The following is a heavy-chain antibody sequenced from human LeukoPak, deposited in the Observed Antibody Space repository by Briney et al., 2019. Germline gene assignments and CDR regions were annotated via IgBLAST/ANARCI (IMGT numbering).Heavy chain of an antibody. J-gene: IGHJ4*02. CDR2: IYPGDSDT. V-gene: IGHV5-51*04. D-gene: IGHD3-22*01. Sequence: GESLKISCKGSGFSFTTNWIGWVRQMPGKGLEWMGIIYPGDSDTRYTPSLQGQVTISADKPISTAYLQWSSLKASDTAMYFCALGMYSSARRFDYWGQGTLVTVSS. CDR1: GFSFTTNW. CDR3: ALGMYSSARRFDY.